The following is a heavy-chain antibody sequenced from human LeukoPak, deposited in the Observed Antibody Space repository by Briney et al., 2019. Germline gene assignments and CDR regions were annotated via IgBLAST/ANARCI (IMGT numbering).Heavy chain of an antibody. J-gene: IGHJ5*02. CDR2: ISSSGRTI. Sequence: GGSLRLSCAASGFTFSDYYMSWIRQAPGKGLEWVSKISSSGRTINYADSVKGRLTISRDNAKNSLYLQMNSLRVEDTGVYYCARGDPHADLWGQGTLVTVSS. V-gene: IGHV3-11*04. CDR3: ARGDPHADL. CDR1: GFTFSDYY.